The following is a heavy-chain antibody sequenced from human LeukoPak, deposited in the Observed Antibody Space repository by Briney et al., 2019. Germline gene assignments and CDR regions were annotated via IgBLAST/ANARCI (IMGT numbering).Heavy chain of an antibody. CDR2: ISSSSSHI. Sequence: GGSLRLSCAASGFTFSSYSMNWVRQAPGKGLEWVSSISSSSSHIYYADSVKGRFTISRDNAKNSLYLQMNSLRAEDTAVYYCARDRGDGYESAADYWGREPWSPSPQ. V-gene: IGHV3-21*01. CDR1: GFTFSSYS. J-gene: IGHJ4*02. D-gene: IGHD5-12*01. CDR3: ARDRGDGYESAADY.